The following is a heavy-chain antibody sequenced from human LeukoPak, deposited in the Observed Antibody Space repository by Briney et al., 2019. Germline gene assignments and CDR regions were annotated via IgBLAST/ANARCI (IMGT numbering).Heavy chain of an antibody. Sequence: ASVKVSCKASGYTFTSYGISWVRQAPGQGLEWMGWISAYNGNTNYAQRLQGRVTMTTDTSTSTAYMELRSLRSDDTAVYYCARLIVVVDDYYFDYWGQGTLATVSS. D-gene: IGHD3-22*01. CDR3: ARLIVVVDDYYFDY. CDR2: ISAYNGNT. V-gene: IGHV1-18*01. CDR1: GYTFTSYG. J-gene: IGHJ4*02.